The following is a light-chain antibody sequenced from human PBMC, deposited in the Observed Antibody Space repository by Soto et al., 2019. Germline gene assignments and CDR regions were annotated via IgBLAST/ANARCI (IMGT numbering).Light chain of an antibody. Sequence: EIVVTQSPGTLSLSPGERATLSCRASQSVSSSYLSWYQQKPGQAPRLLIFGASRRAAGVPDRFSGSGSGTDFTLTIGSLEPEDFAIYYCQQRSNWPITFGQGTRLEIK. CDR3: QQRSNWPIT. CDR1: QSVSSSY. CDR2: GAS. J-gene: IGKJ5*01. V-gene: IGKV3D-20*02.